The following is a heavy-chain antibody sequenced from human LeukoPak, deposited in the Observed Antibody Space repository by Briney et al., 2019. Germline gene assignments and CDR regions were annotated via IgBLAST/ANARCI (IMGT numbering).Heavy chain of an antibody. D-gene: IGHD4-17*01. CDR3: ARQGYADFSSRPFDY. CDR1: GGSIINSGYY. V-gene: IGHV4-39*01. CDR2: VYYSGNT. J-gene: IGHJ4*02. Sequence: PSETLSLTCTVSGGSIINSGYYWGWIRQPPGKGLEWIGSVYYSGNTYYNPSLKSRVTISVDTSKNQFSLKLRSVTAADTAMYYCARQGYADFSSRPFDYRGQGTLVTVSS.